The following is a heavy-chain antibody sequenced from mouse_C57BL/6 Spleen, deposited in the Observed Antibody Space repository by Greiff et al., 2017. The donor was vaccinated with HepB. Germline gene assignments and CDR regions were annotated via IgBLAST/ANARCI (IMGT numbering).Heavy chain of an antibody. V-gene: IGHV1-81*01. J-gene: IGHJ2*01. CDR3: ARERGGQLSPLFDY. D-gene: IGHD3-2*02. Sequence: QVQLQQSGAELARPGASVKLSCKASGYTFTSYGISWVKQRTGQGLEWIGEIYPRSGNTYYNEKFKGKATLTAEKSSSTAYIELRSLTSEDSAVYFCARERGGQLSPLFDYWGQGTTLTVSS. CDR2: IYPRSGNT. CDR1: GYTFTSYG.